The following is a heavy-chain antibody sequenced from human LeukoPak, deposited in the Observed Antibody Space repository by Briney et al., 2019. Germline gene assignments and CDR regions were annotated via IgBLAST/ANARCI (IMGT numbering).Heavy chain of an antibody. CDR3: AKDLYDSSGSRYDY. CDR1: GFTFSNYA. J-gene: IGHJ4*02. CDR2: MSAGGSST. D-gene: IGHD3-22*01. Sequence: PGGSLGLSCAASGFTFSNYAMSWVRQAPGKGLEWVSAMSAGGSSTWYADSVKGRLTISRDNSKNTLFLQMNSLRAEDTAVYYCAKDLYDSSGSRYDYWGQGTLVTVSS. V-gene: IGHV3-23*01.